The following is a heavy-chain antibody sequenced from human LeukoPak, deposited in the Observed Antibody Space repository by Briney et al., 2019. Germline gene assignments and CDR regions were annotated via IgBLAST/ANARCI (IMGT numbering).Heavy chain of an antibody. V-gene: IGHV4-30-4*01. Sequence: SQTLSLTCTVSGGSISSGDYYWSWIRQPPGTGLEWIGYIYYSGSTYYNPSLKSRVTISVDTSKNQFSLKLSSVTAADTAVYYCARDGYCSSTSCYPGSMDVWGQGTTVTVSS. D-gene: IGHD2-2*01. CDR1: GGSISSGDYY. CDR2: IYYSGST. CDR3: ARDGYCSSTSCYPGSMDV. J-gene: IGHJ6*02.